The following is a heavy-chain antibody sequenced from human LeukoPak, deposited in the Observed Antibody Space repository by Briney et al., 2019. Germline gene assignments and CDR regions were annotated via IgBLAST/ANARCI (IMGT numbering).Heavy chain of an antibody. CDR3: ARTNDY. CDR1: GYSISSGYY. J-gene: IGHJ4*02. CDR2: IYHSGST. D-gene: IGHD2-8*01. V-gene: IGHV4-38-2*02. Sequence: SETLSLTCTVSGYSISSGYYWGWIRQPPGKGLEWIGSIYHSGSTYYNPSLKSRVTISVDTSKNQFSLKLSSVTAVDTAVYYCARTNDYWGQGTLVTVSS.